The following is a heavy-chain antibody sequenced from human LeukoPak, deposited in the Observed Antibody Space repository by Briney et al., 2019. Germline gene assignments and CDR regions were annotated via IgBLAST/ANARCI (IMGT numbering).Heavy chain of an antibody. V-gene: IGHV1-2*02. CDR1: GYTFTGYY. Sequence: ASVKVSCKASGYTFTGYYMHWVRQAPGQGLEWMGWINPNSGGTHYAQKFQGRVTMTRDTYISTAYMELSRLRSDDTAVYYCARSSSPFRYYFDYWGQGTLVTVSS. CDR2: INPNSGGT. J-gene: IGHJ4*02. CDR3: ARSSSPFRYYFDY. D-gene: IGHD6-13*01.